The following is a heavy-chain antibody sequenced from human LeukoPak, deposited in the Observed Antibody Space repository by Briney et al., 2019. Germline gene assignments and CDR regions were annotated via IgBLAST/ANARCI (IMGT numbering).Heavy chain of an antibody. V-gene: IGHV3-21*01. CDR1: GFTLSSYS. D-gene: IGHD3-10*01. Sequence: GGSLRLSCAASGFTLSSYSMKWVRQAPGKGLEWVSFISSSSSYIYYADSVKGRFTISRDNAKNSLYLQMNSLRAEDTAVYYCARVRRYYGSGSSVFDYWGQGTLVTVSS. CDR2: ISSSSSYI. J-gene: IGHJ4*02. CDR3: ARVRRYYGSGSSVFDY.